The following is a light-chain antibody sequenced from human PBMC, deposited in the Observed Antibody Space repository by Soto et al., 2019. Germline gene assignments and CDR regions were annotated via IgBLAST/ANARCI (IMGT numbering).Light chain of an antibody. J-gene: IGKJ2*01. Sequence: EIVMTQSPATLSVSPGERATLSCRASQSISSNLAWYQQKPGQAPRLLIYGASTRATGIPARFSGSGSGAEFTLTISSLQSEDFAVYYCQQYNNWPPYTLGQGTQLEIK. CDR2: GAS. CDR3: QQYNNWPPYT. V-gene: IGKV3-15*01. CDR1: QSISSN.